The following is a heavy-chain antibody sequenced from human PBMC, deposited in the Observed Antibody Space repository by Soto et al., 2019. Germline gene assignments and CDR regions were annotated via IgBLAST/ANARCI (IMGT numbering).Heavy chain of an antibody. Sequence: PGGSLRLSCAASGFTFSSYSMNWVRQAPGKGLEWVSSISSSSSYIYYADSVKGRFTISRDNAKNSLYLQMNSLRAEDTAVYYCARLIQPTIFDFDYWGQGTLVTVSS. CDR3: ARLIQPTIFDFDY. CDR2: ISSSSSYI. J-gene: IGHJ4*02. D-gene: IGHD5-18*01. V-gene: IGHV3-21*01. CDR1: GFTFSSYS.